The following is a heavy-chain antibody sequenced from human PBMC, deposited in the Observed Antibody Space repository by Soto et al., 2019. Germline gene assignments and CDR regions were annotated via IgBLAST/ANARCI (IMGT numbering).Heavy chain of an antibody. Sequence: QVQLQQWGAGLLKPSETLSLTCAVYGGFVSSGSYYWSWIRQPPGKGLEWIGEMSHRGGTHFNPSLKSRVTISVDTSKNQFSLKRSSVTAADTALYYCARVERGTVTTVVDAFDIWGPGTMVTVSS. CDR2: MSHRGGT. V-gene: IGHV4-34*01. CDR1: GGFVSSGSYY. J-gene: IGHJ3*02. CDR3: ARVERGTVTTVVDAFDI. D-gene: IGHD1-1*01.